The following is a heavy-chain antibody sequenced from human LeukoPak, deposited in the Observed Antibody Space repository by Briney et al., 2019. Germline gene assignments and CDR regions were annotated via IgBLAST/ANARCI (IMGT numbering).Heavy chain of an antibody. Sequence: TGGSLRLSCTASGFIFSTYSMTWVRQAPGKGLEWVSSISRSGSSIHYADSVKGRFAISRDNAKNSLYLQMNSLRAEDTAVYYCAKVGTLGYCSGGSCYSAGDDAFDIWGQGTMVTVSS. J-gene: IGHJ3*02. CDR3: AKVGTLGYCSGGSCYSAGDDAFDI. D-gene: IGHD2-15*01. CDR1: GFIFSTYS. CDR2: ISRSGSSI. V-gene: IGHV3-21*01.